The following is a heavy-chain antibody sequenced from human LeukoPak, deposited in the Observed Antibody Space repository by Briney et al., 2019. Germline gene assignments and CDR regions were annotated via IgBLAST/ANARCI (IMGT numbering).Heavy chain of an antibody. J-gene: IGHJ4*02. CDR2: ITGSGGNT. V-gene: IGHV3-23*01. D-gene: IGHD3-9*01. CDR1: GYTFSNYA. Sequence: GGSLRLSCAASGYTFSNYAMSWVRQAPGKGLEWVSAITGSGGNTYYADSVKGRFTISRDNSKNTLYLQMNSLRAEDTAVYYCAKWGDYDVLTGYYVSDYWGQGTLVTVSS. CDR3: AKWGDYDVLTGYYVSDY.